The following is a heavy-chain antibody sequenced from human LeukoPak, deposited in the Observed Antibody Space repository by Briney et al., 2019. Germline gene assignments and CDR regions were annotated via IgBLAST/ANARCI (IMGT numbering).Heavy chain of an antibody. Sequence: GGSLRLSCAASGFTFSTYDMHWVRLPTGKGLEWVSSIGTAADAYYADSVKGRFTISRENAKNSLYLQMNSLGAGDTAVYYCARGWTGTTCDAFDMWGQGTLVTVSS. J-gene: IGHJ3*02. CDR1: GFTFSTYD. V-gene: IGHV3-13*01. D-gene: IGHD4-17*01. CDR3: ARGWTGTTCDAFDM. CDR2: IGTAADA.